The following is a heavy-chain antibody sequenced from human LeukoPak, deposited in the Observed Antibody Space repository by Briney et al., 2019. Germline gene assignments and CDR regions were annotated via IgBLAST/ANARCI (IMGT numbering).Heavy chain of an antibody. V-gene: IGHV4-4*02. CDR2: IYHSGST. CDR3: ARGAHCGGDCYPLDAFDI. Sequence: SGTLSLTCAVSGGSISSSNWWSWVRQPPGKGLEWIGEIYHSGSTNYNPSLKSRVTISVDTSKNQFSLKLSSVTAADTAVYYCARGAHCGGDCYPLDAFDIWGQGTMVTVSS. CDR1: GGSISSSNW. D-gene: IGHD2-21*02. J-gene: IGHJ3*02.